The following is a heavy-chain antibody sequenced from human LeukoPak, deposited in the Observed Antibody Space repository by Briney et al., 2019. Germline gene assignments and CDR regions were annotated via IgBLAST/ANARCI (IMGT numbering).Heavy chain of an antibody. CDR3: ARDYYSSGWFDY. V-gene: IGHV3-23*01. CDR1: GFTFSSYA. CDR2: ISGSGGST. J-gene: IGHJ4*02. D-gene: IGHD6-25*01. Sequence: PGGSLRLSCAASGFTFSSYAMSWVRQAPGKGLEWVSAISGSGGSTYYADSVKGRFTISRDNAKNSLYLQMNSLRAEDTAVYYCARDYYSSGWFDYWGQGTLVTVSS.